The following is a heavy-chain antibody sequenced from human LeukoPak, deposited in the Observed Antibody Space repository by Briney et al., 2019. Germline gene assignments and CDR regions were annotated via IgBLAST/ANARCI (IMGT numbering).Heavy chain of an antibody. J-gene: IGHJ4*02. Sequence: GGSLRLSCAASGFTFSSYGMHWVRQAPGKGLEWVANIKKDGSEKYYVDSVKGRFTISRDNAKNSLYLQMNSLRAEDTAVYYCARDLYRIVVVPHYFDYWGQGTLVTVSS. CDR3: ARDLYRIVVVPHYFDY. CDR2: IKKDGSEK. CDR1: GFTFSSYG. V-gene: IGHV3-7*01. D-gene: IGHD3-22*01.